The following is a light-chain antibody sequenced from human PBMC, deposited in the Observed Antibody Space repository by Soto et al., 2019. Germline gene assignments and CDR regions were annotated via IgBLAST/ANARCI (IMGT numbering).Light chain of an antibody. CDR2: KAS. V-gene: IGKV1-5*03. J-gene: IGKJ1*01. CDR1: QNVNNC. CDR3: QQYNSYWT. Sequence: DIQMTQSPSTLSASVGDRVTITCRASQNVNNCLAWYQQKPGKAPKLLIHKASNLESGGPSRFSGSGSGTVFSLTISSLQPDDFATYDCQQYNSYWTFGQGTKVEIK.